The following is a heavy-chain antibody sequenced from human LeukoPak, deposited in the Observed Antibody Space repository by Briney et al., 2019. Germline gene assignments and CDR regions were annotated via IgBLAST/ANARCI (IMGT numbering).Heavy chain of an antibody. CDR2: ISNSGRTI. D-gene: IGHD6-13*01. J-gene: IGHJ4*02. CDR3: ARGDNSSTWNYSFDY. CDR1: GFTFSSYE. Sequence: EGSLRLSCVASGFTFSSYEMQWVRQAPGKGLEWVSYISNSGRTIHYADSAKGRFTISRDNAKNSLFLHMNSLRAEDTAVYYCARGDNSSTWNYSFDYWAQGTLVAVSS. V-gene: IGHV3-48*03.